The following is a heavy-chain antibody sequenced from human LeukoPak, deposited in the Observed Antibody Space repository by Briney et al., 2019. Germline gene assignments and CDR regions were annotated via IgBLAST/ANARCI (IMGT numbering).Heavy chain of an antibody. V-gene: IGHV3-23*01. D-gene: IGHD5-18*01. CDR1: GFTFSSYA. J-gene: IGHJ4*02. CDR2: ISGSGGST. Sequence: LPGGSLRLSCAASGFTFSSYAMSWVRQAPGKGLEWVSAISGSGGSTYYADSVKGRFTFSRDNSKNTLYLQMNSLRAEDTAVYYCAKDDTAMVILYWGQGTLVTASS. CDR3: AKDDTAMVILY.